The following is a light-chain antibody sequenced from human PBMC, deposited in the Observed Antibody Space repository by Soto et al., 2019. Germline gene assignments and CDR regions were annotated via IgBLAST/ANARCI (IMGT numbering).Light chain of an antibody. CDR3: QQYGSSPPYT. CDR2: GAS. CDR1: QSVSSSF. V-gene: IGKV3-20*01. Sequence: EIVLTQSPGTLSLSPGERATLSCRASQSVSSSFLAWYQQKPGQAPRLLIYGASSRATGIPDRFSGSGSGTGFTLTISRLEAEDFAVYYCQQYGSSPPYTFGQGTKLEIK. J-gene: IGKJ2*01.